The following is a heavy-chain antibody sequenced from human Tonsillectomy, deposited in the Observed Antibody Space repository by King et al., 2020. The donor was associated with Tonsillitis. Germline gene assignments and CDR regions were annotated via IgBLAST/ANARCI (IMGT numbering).Heavy chain of an antibody. Sequence: VQLVESGGGLVKPGESLRLSCAASGFTFTNDWMNCVRQAPGKGLEGVGRIKIKTEGGKIEYVAPVKGRFSISRDDSKNTLYLQMNSLKAEDTAVYYCYYNYMGVWGKGTTVTVSS. CDR3: YYNYMGV. V-gene: IGHV3-15*07. J-gene: IGHJ6*03. CDR1: GFTFTNDW. CDR2: IKIKTEGGKI.